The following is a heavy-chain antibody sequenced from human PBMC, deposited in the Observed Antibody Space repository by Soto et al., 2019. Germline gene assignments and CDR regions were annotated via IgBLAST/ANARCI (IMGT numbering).Heavy chain of an antibody. V-gene: IGHV4-30-2*01. D-gene: IGHD3-22*01. J-gene: IGHJ4*02. CDR3: ARSSGYFDY. CDR2: IYHSGST. CDR1: GGSISSGGYS. Sequence: SETLSLTCAVSGGSISSGGYSWSWIRQPPGKGLEWIGYIYHSGSTYYNPSLKSRVTISVDRSKNQFSLKLSSVTAADTAVYYCARSSGYFDYWGKGTLVT.